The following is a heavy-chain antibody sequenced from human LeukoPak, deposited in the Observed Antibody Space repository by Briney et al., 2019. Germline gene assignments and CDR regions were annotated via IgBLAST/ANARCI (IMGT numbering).Heavy chain of an antibody. D-gene: IGHD3-3*01. Sequence: SETLSLTCTVSGGSISSYYWSWIRQPPGKGLEWIGYIYYSGSTNYNPSLKSRVTISVDTSKNQFSLKLSSVTAADTAVYHCALSGYRRAFDIWGQGTMVTVSS. CDR3: ALSGYRRAFDI. V-gene: IGHV4-59*01. J-gene: IGHJ3*02. CDR2: IYYSGST. CDR1: GGSISSYY.